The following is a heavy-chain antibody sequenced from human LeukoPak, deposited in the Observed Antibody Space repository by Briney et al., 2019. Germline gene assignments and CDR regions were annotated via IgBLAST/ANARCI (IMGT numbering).Heavy chain of an antibody. CDR1: EFSVGSNY. J-gene: IGHJ4*02. CDR2: IYSGGST. Sequence: GGSLRLSCAASEFSVGSNYMTWVRQAPGKGLEWVSLIYSGGSTYYADSVKGRFTISRDNSKNTLYLQMNSLRAEDTAVYYCARRAGEYSHPYDYWGQGTLVTVSS. V-gene: IGHV3-66*04. D-gene: IGHD4-17*01. CDR3: ARRAGEYSHPYDY.